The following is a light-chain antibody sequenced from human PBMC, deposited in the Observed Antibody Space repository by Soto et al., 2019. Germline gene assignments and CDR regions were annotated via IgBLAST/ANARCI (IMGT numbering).Light chain of an antibody. CDR2: WAS. CDR1: QSVLYSSNNKNY. V-gene: IGKV4-1*01. CDR3: QQYYSTPQLT. J-gene: IGKJ5*01. Sequence: DIVMTQSPDSLAVSLGERATINCKSSQSVLYSSNNKNYLAWYQQKPGQPPKLLIYWASTRESGVPDRFSRSGSGTDFTLTISSLQAEDVAVYYCQQYYSTPQLTFGQGTRLEIK.